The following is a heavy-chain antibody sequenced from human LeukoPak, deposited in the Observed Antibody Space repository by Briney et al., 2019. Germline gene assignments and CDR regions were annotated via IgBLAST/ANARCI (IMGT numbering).Heavy chain of an antibody. J-gene: IGHJ4*02. CDR2: IKQDGSEK. CDR1: GFTFSSYW. D-gene: IGHD5-18*01. CDR3: ASLWRYSYGSGDY. V-gene: IGHV3-7*01. Sequence: PGGSLRLSCAASGFTFSSYWMSWVRQAPGKGLEWVANIKQDGSEKYYVDSVKGRFTISRDNAKNSLYLQVNSLRAEDTAVYYCASLWRYSYGSGDYWGQGTLVTVSS.